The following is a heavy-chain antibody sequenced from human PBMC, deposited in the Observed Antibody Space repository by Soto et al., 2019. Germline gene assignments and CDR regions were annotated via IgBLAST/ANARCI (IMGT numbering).Heavy chain of an antibody. CDR2: INPNSGGT. CDR3: ARALGIAAAGRHFDY. CDR1: GYTFTGYY. Sequence: QVQLVQSGAEVKKPGASVKVSCKASGYTFTGYYMHWVRQAPGQGLEWMGWINPNSGGTNYAQKFQGRVTMNRDTSISTAYMELSRLRSDDTAVYYCARALGIAAAGRHFDYWGQGTLVTVSS. V-gene: IGHV1-2*02. D-gene: IGHD6-13*01. J-gene: IGHJ4*02.